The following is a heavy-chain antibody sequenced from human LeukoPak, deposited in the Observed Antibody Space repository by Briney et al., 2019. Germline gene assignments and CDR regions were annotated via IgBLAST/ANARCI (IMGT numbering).Heavy chain of an antibody. CDR3: ARDKQLDWAHYHYCYMDV. CDR1: GYTFTGYY. V-gene: IGHV1-2*02. D-gene: IGHD1-1*01. J-gene: IGHJ6*03. Sequence: ASVKVSYKASGYTFTGYYMHWVRQAPGQGLEWMGWINPNSGGTKYAQKFQGRVTMTRDTSISTVYMELSRLRSDDTAVYYCARDKQLDWAHYHYCYMDVWGKGTTVTVSS. CDR2: INPNSGGT.